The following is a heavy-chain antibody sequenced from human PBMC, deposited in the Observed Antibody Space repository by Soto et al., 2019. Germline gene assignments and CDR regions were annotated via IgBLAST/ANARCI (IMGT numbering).Heavy chain of an antibody. J-gene: IGHJ6*02. CDR1: GYTYTSCY. D-gene: IGHD3-10*01. CDR2: INPSGGST. Sequence: ASVKVSCKASGYTYTSCYMHWVRQAPGQGLEWMGIINPSGGSTSYAQKFQGRVTMTEDTSTDTAYMELSSLRSEDTAVYYCATDNPRLGVIRPLYYYGMDVWGQGTTVTVSS. V-gene: IGHV1-46*01. CDR3: ATDNPRLGVIRPLYYYGMDV.